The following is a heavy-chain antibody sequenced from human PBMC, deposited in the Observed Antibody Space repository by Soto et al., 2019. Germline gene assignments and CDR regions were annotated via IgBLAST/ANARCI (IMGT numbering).Heavy chain of an antibody. D-gene: IGHD6-13*01. J-gene: IGHJ1*01. Sequence: QVQLVQSGAEVKKPGASVKVSCKASGYTFTSYAMHWVRQAPGQRLEWMGWINAGNGNTKYSQKFQGRVTITRDTSASTAYMELSSLRSEDTAVYDCARGVGSSWYPEYFQHWGQGTLVTVSS. CDR1: GYTFTSYA. V-gene: IGHV1-3*01. CDR3: ARGVGSSWYPEYFQH. CDR2: INAGNGNT.